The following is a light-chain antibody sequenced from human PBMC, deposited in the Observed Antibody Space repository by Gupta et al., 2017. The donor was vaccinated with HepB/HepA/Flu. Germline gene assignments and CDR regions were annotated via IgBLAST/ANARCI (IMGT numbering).Light chain of an antibody. CDR2: TAS. Sequence: DIQLTQSPSFLSASVGDRVTITCRASQGISSYLARYQQKPGSAPKLLIHTASILQSGVPSRFSGSGSGTEFTLTISSLQPEDFATYYCQQRHSYPITFGQGTRLEIQ. CDR3: QQRHSYPIT. J-gene: IGKJ5*01. CDR1: QGISSY. V-gene: IGKV1-9*01.